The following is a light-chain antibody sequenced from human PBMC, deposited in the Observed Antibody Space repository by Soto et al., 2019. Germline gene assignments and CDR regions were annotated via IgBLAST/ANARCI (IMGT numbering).Light chain of an antibody. Sequence: QSALTQPASVSGSPGQSITISCTGTSSDVGGYNYVSWYQQHPGKAPKLMIYDVSYRPSGVSNRFSDSKSGNTASLTISGRQAEEEADYYCSSYTSSSTLVFCGGTKLTVL. CDR2: DVS. J-gene: IGLJ2*01. CDR3: SSYTSSSTLV. V-gene: IGLV2-14*01. CDR1: SSDVGGYNY.